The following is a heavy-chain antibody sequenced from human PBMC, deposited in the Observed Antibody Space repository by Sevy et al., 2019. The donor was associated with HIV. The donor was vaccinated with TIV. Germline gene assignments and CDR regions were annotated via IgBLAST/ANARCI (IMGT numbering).Heavy chain of an antibody. CDR3: AREGSVTMVRGGFISREDRYHYYGMDV. CDR1: GYTFTSYY. D-gene: IGHD3-10*01. CDR2: INPSGGST. J-gene: IGHJ6*02. Sequence: ASVKVSCKASGYTFTSYYIHWVRQAHGQGLEWMGIINPSGGSTTFAQKFQGRVTMTRDTSTSTVYIELSSLRSEDTAVYYCAREGSVTMVRGGFISREDRYHYYGMDVWGQGTTVTVSS. V-gene: IGHV1-46*01.